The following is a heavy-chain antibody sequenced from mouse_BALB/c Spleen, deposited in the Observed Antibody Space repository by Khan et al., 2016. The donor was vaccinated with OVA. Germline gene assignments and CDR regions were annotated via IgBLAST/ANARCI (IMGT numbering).Heavy chain of an antibody. D-gene: IGHD1-1*01. CDR2: IWTGGGT. Sequence: QMQLEESGPGLVAPSQSLSITCTVSGFSLTNYDISWTRQPPGKGLELLGVIWTGGGTNYISTFMSRLGISKDNSKSQVFLTMNSLQTDDTAIYYTVRRGKCYGSGYWYCGRRGPGTRVSICS. CDR3: VRRGKCYGSGYWYCGR. V-gene: IGHV2-9-2*01. CDR1: GFSLTNYD. J-gene: IGHJ1*01.